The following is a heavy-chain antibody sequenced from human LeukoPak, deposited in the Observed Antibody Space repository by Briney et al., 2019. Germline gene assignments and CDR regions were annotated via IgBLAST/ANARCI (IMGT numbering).Heavy chain of an antibody. D-gene: IGHD5-18*01. V-gene: IGHV3-23*01. CDR2: ISGSGGST. CDR1: GFTFSSYA. CDR3: AKDGNTAMVRGPFDY. J-gene: IGHJ4*02. Sequence: PGGSLRLSCAAAGFTFSSYAMSWVRQAPGKGLEWVSAISGSGGSTYYADSVKGRFTISRDNSKNTLYLQMNSLRAEDTAVYYCAKDGNTAMVRGPFDYWGQGTLVTVSS.